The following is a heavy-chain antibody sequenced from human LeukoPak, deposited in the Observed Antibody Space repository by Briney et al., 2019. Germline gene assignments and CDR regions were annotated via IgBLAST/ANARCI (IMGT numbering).Heavy chain of an antibody. Sequence: PGGSLRLSCAASGFTFSSFGMHWVRQAPGKGLEWVAVIWYDGTNKYYADSVKGRFTISRDNSKNTLYLQMNSLRAEDTAVYYCAKSLKSSTSSGAPPTGRSYYFDYWGQGTLVTVSS. CDR2: IWYDGTNK. V-gene: IGHV3-33*06. CDR3: AKSLKSSTSSGAPPTGRSYYFDY. D-gene: IGHD2-2*01. J-gene: IGHJ4*02. CDR1: GFTFSSFG.